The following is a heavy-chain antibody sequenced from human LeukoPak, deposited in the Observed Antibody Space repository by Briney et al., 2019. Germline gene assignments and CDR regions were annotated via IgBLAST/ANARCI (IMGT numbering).Heavy chain of an antibody. J-gene: IGHJ4*02. CDR1: GGTFSSYA. CDR2: IIPILGIA. Sequence: EASVKVSCKASGGTFSSYAISWVRQAPGQGLEWMGRIIPILGIANYAQKFQGRVTITADESTSTAYMELSSLRSEDTAVYYCARGHAQRGFYFDYWGQGTLVTVSS. D-gene: IGHD6-25*01. CDR3: ARGHAQRGFYFDY. V-gene: IGHV1-69*04.